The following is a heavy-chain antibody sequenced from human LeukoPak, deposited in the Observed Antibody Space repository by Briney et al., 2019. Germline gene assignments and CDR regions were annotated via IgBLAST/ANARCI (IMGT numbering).Heavy chain of an antibody. CDR1: GFTFSDYY. CDR3: ARDRGFSGYDPSDF. J-gene: IGHJ4*02. D-gene: IGHD5-12*01. Sequence: GGSLRLSCASSGFTFSDYYMSWIRQAPREGVEWGSYISGSSSIIYYADSVKGRFTISRDNAKNSLFLQLDSLRAEDTAVYYCARDRGFSGYDPSDFWGQGTLVTVSS. V-gene: IGHV3-11*04. CDR2: ISGSSSII.